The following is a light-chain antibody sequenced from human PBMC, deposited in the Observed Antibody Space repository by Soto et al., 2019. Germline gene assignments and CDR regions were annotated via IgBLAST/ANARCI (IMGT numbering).Light chain of an antibody. V-gene: IGLV7-43*01. CDR2: STS. CDR1: TGAVTSGYY. Sequence: QAVVTQEPSLTVSPGGTVTLTCASSTGAVTSGYYPNWFQQKPGQAPRPLIYSTSNKHSWTPARFSGSLLGGKAALTLSGVEAEDEAEYYCLLYYGGASFGGGTKLTVL. J-gene: IGLJ2*01. CDR3: LLYYGGAS.